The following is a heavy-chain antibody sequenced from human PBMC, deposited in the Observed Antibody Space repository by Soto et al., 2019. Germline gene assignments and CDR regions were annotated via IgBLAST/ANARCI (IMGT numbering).Heavy chain of an antibody. CDR3: ARGRGKWFDP. CDR1: GDSVSSGGFY. Sequence: SDTLALACAVCGDSVSSGGFYWSWIRQHPGKGLEYIGYIHDSGSTNYNPSLRGRVTISADTSSNHFSLRLDSVTAADTAVYYCARGRGKWFDPWGQGTLVTVSS. CDR2: IHDSGST. V-gene: IGHV4-31*11. J-gene: IGHJ5*02. D-gene: IGHD3-16*01.